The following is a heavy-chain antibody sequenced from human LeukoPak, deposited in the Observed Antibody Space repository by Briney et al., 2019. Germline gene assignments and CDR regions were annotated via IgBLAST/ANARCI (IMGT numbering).Heavy chain of an antibody. V-gene: IGHV3-74*01. J-gene: IGHJ4*02. CDR2: IKSDGSNT. D-gene: IGHD4-17*01. CDR1: GFTFSSYW. CDR3: ARAILTPGGATVTRYFDY. Sequence: GGSLRLSCAASGFTFSSYWMHWVRQAPGKGLVWVSRIKSDGSNTNYADSVKGRFTISRNNAKNTLYLQMNSLRAEDTAVYYCARAILTPGGATVTRYFDYWGQGTLVTVSS.